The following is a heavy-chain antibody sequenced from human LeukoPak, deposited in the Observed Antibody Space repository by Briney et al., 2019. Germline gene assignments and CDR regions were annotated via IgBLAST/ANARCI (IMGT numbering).Heavy chain of an antibody. CDR2: ISGSGTT. Sequence: GGSLRLSCAASGFTFRNYAMSWVRQAPGKGLEWVSAISGSGTTYYADSVKGHFTISRDNSKNTLYLQMNSLRAEDTAVYYCAREGGMTTSYFDYWGQGTLVTVSS. CDR3: AREGGMTTSYFDY. J-gene: IGHJ4*02. V-gene: IGHV3-23*01. D-gene: IGHD4-17*01. CDR1: GFTFRNYA.